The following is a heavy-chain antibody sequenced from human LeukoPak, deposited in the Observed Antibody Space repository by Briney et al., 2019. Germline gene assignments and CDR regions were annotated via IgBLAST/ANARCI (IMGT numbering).Heavy chain of an antibody. J-gene: IGHJ3*02. CDR1: GYTFTSYA. CDR3: ASLDPDPRYAFDI. D-gene: IGHD1-14*01. Sequence: AGGSLRLSCAASGYTFTSYAMNWVRQAPGQGLEWMGWINTNTGNPTYAQGFTGRFVFSLDTSVSTAYLQISSLKAEDTAVYYCASLDPDPRYAFDIWGQGTMVTVSS. V-gene: IGHV7-4-1*02. CDR2: INTNTGNP.